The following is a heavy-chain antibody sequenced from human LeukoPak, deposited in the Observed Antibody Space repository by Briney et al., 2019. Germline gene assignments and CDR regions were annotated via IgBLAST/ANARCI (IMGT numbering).Heavy chain of an antibody. CDR2: IKQDGSQE. V-gene: IGHV3-7*01. J-gene: IGHJ4*02. D-gene: IGHD3-3*01. CDR1: RFTLSTYW. CDR3: ARGVPYDSWSGPHYSDY. Sequence: GGSLRLSCAASRFTLSTYWMSWVRQAPGKGLEWVAHIKQDGSQEYYVDSVKGRFTISRDSAKNSLYLQMNSLRAEDTAVYYCARGVPYDSWSGPHYSDYWGQGTLVTASS.